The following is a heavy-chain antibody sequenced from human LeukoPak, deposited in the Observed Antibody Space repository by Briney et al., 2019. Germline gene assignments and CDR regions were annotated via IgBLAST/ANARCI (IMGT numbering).Heavy chain of an antibody. CDR1: GFNFNYYA. J-gene: IGHJ4*02. CDR2: ISGSGGTT. D-gene: IGHD3-9*01. V-gene: IGHV3-23*01. Sequence: GGSLRLSCAATGFNFNYYAMFWVRQAPGKGLEWVSGISGSGGTTYYADSVKGRFTISRVNSKYTLYLQMNSLRAEDTAVYYCAKGYDILSAYLDYWGQGTLVTVSS. CDR3: AKGYDILSAYLDY.